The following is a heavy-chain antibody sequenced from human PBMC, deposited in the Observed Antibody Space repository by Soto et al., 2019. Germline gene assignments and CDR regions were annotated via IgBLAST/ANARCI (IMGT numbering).Heavy chain of an antibody. CDR2: MNPNSGDT. Sequence: MQLVQSGAEVKKPGASVKVSCKASGYSFTSYEINWVRQATGQGPEWMGWMNPNSGDTGYSHKFQGRVTMTRNTSISTAYMQLSSLRSEDTAVYYCAPVLGEAFDLWGQGQWSPSLQ. J-gene: IGHJ3*01. V-gene: IGHV1-8*01. CDR3: APVLGEAFDL. D-gene: IGHD6-6*01. CDR1: GYSFTSYE.